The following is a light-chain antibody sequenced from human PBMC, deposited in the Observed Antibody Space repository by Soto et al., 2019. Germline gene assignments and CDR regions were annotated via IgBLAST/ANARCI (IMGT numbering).Light chain of an antibody. Sequence: EIVLTQSPCTLSFSPLERATLSCWASQSVSNRYLAWYQQKPGQAPRLLIYGASSRATGIPDRFSGSGSGTDFTLTISRLEPEDFAVYYCQQYDSSWTFGQGTKVDIK. J-gene: IGKJ1*01. V-gene: IGKV3-20*01. CDR2: GAS. CDR1: QSVSNRY. CDR3: QQYDSSWT.